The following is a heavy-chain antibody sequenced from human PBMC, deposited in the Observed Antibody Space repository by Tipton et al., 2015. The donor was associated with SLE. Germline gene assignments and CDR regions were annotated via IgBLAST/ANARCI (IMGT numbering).Heavy chain of an antibody. Sequence: GSLRLSCLASGFTFSNYGMHWVRQTPGKGLEWVTFIRYDGTNYYYADSVKGRFTISRDNSKNTLYLQLNNLRPEDAAVYYCAKDQREAVGYDYTWGTYLSHYAMDVWGQGTTVTVSS. V-gene: IGHV3-30*02. CDR3: AKDQREAVGYDYTWGTYLSHYAMDV. J-gene: IGHJ6*02. CDR2: IRYDGTNY. CDR1: GFTFSNYG. D-gene: IGHD3-16*02.